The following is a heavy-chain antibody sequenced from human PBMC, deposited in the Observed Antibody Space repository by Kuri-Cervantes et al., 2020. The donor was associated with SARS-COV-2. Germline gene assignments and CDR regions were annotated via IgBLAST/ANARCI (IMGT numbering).Heavy chain of an antibody. CDR2: INHSGST. CDR1: GGSFSGYY. CDR3: ATGRVVPGGYWFDP. D-gene: IGHD2-2*01. J-gene: IGHJ5*02. Sequence: GSLRLSCAVYGGSFSGYYWSWIRQPPGKGLEWIGEINHSGSTNYNPSLKSRVTISVDTSKNQFSLRLTSVTATDTAIYYCATGRVVPGGYWFDPWGQGILVTVSS. V-gene: IGHV4-34*01.